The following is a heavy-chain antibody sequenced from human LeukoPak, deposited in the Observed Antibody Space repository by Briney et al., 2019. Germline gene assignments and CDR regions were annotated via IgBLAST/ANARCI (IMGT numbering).Heavy chain of an antibody. J-gene: IGHJ4*02. CDR2: IRYSGST. Sequence: SQTLSLTCEVSGDSLSSGGYSWSWIRQPPGKGLEWIGYIRYSGSTYYNPSLKSRLTMSVEASKTQFSLRLSSVTAADTAVYYCARGAYYYDSSGYTYDYWGQGTLVTVSS. CDR3: ARGAYYYDSSGYTYDY. V-gene: IGHV4-30-4*07. D-gene: IGHD3-22*01. CDR1: GDSLSSGGYS.